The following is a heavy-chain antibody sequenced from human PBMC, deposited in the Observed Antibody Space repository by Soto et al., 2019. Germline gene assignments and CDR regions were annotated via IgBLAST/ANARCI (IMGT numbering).Heavy chain of an antibody. V-gene: IGHV1-2*04. J-gene: IGHJ4*02. D-gene: IGHD3-10*01. CDR2: INPNSGGT. Sequence: QVQLVQSGAEVKKPGASMKVSCKASGYTFTDYYMHWVRQAPGQGLEWMGWINPNSGGTNYAQKFQGWVTMTRDTSIGTAYVELSRLTSDDTAVYYCARGGVRVNYFDYWGQGTLVTVSS. CDR1: GYTFTDYY. CDR3: ARGGVRVNYFDY.